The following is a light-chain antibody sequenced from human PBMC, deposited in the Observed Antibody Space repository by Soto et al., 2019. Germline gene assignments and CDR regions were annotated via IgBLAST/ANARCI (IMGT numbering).Light chain of an antibody. Sequence: QSALTQPRSVSGSPGQSVSISCTGTNSDIGNYNLVSWYQQPPGKAPKLIISAVSRRPSGVPDRFSGSKSGNTASLTISGLQADDEADYYCWSYTSSSPYVFGTGTKLTVL. CDR3: WSYTSSSPYV. J-gene: IGLJ1*01. CDR1: NSDIGNYNL. CDR2: AVS. V-gene: IGLV2-11*01.